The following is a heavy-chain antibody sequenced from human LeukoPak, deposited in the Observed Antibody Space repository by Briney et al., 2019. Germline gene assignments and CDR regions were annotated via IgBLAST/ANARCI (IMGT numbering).Heavy chain of an antibody. V-gene: IGHV3-23*01. CDR1: GFTFTSYA. CDR3: ARDRSGSYYEPFDC. Sequence: PGGSLRLSCAASGFTFTSYAMTWVRQASGKGLEWVSSISGSGGSTYYADSVKGRFTISRDNSKNTLYLQMNSLRAEDTAVYYCARDRSGSYYEPFDCWGQGTLVTVSS. J-gene: IGHJ4*02. D-gene: IGHD3-10*01. CDR2: ISGSGGST.